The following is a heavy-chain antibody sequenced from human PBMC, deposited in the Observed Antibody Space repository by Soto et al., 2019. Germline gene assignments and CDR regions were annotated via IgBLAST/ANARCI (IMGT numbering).Heavy chain of an antibody. CDR3: ARVGGVNYDFWSGYYGDYYYYGMDV. J-gene: IGHJ6*02. CDR1: GYTFTSCY. Sequence: ASVKVSCKASGYTFTSCYMHWVRQAPGQGLEWMGIINPSGGSTSYAQKFQGRVTMTRDTSTSTVYMELSSLRSEDTAVYYCARVGGVNYDFWSGYYGDYYYYGMDVWGQGTTVTVSS. V-gene: IGHV1-46*01. CDR2: INPSGGST. D-gene: IGHD3-3*01.